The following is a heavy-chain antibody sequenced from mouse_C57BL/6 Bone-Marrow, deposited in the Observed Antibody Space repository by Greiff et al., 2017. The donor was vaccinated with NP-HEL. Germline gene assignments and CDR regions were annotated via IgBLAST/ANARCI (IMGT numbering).Heavy chain of an antibody. CDR3: ARWNYGSSPYAMDY. D-gene: IGHD1-1*01. Sequence: VKLMESGAELVRPGTSVKMSCKASGYTFTNYWIGWAKQRPGHGLEWIGDIYPGGGYTNYNEKFKGKATLTADKSSSTAYMQFSSLTSEDSAIYYCARWNYGSSPYAMDYWGQGTSVTVSS. CDR2: IYPGGGYT. CDR1: GYTFTNYW. V-gene: IGHV1-63*01. J-gene: IGHJ4*01.